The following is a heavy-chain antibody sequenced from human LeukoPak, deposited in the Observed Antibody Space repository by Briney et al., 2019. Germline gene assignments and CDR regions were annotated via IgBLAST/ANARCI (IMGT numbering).Heavy chain of an antibody. Sequence: SETLSLTCTVSDGSISGYSWAWLRQPPGKGLEWIGYVYSDGRTKDNPSLRSRLRISVDTSKNRFSLRLTSVNAADTAIYYCARHSPFDDWNYDYWGQGALVTVSS. J-gene: IGHJ4*02. CDR3: ARHSPFDDWNYDY. CDR2: VYSDGRT. D-gene: IGHD1-7*01. CDR1: DGSISGYS. V-gene: IGHV4-59*08.